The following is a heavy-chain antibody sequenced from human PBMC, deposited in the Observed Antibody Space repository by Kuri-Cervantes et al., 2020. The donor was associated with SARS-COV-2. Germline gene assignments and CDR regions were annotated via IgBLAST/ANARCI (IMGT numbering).Heavy chain of an antibody. V-gene: IGHV1-3*04. CDR3: ARGLLVRGLPTY. D-gene: IGHD3-10*01. CDR2: IATANSNT. CDR1: GYTFTNYA. Sequence: ASVKVFCKASGYTFTNYAMHWVRQAPGQGLEWMGWIATANSNTKYSQKFEGRVTITTVTPADTAYMELSSLRSEDTAVYYCARGLLVRGLPTYWGQGTLVTVSS. J-gene: IGHJ4*02.